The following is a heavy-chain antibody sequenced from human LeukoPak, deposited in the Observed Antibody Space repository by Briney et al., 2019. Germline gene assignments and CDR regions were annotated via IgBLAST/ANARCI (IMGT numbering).Heavy chain of an antibody. CDR3: ARDDQYQLLGIDY. CDR2: INPNSGGT. V-gene: IGHV1-2*02. Sequence: ASVKVSCKASGYTFTGYYMHWVRQAPGQGLEWMGWINPNSGGTNYAQKFQGRLTMTRDTSISTAYMELSRLRSDDTAVYYCARDDQYQLLGIDYWGQGTLVTVSS. D-gene: IGHD2-2*01. J-gene: IGHJ4*02. CDR1: GYTFTGYY.